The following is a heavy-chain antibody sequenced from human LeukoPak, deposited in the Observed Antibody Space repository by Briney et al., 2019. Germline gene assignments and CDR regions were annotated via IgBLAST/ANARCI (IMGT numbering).Heavy chain of an antibody. CDR1: GFTFSSYW. J-gene: IGHJ4*02. CDR3: ARDTYRFDDY. Sequence: GGSLRFSCAASGFTFSSYWMSWVRQAPGKGLEWVASINEDGSDKYYVDSVKGRFTISRDNAKNSLYLQMNSLRAEDTAVYYCARDTYRFDDYWGQGTLVTVSS. V-gene: IGHV3-7*01. CDR2: INEDGSDK.